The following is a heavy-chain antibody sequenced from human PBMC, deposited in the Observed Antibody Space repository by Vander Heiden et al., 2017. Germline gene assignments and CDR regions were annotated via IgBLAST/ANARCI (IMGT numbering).Heavy chain of an antibody. Sequence: EDQLVESGGGLVQPGGSMRLSCAASGLHLTSYWRHWVRQAPGKGLVWVARLKSDGRTTDYADSVKGRFTISRDTSKNTLSLQMSTLRGEDTALYYCARSGRVHEKLSGYYRGGLDVWGQGTRVIVS. D-gene: IGHD3-3*01. CDR1: GLHLTSYW. V-gene: IGHV3-74*01. CDR3: ARSGRVHEKLSGYYRGGLDV. CDR2: LKSDGRTT. J-gene: IGHJ6*02.